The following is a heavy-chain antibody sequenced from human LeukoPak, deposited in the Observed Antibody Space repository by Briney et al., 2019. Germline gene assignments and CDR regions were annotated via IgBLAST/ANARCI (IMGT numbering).Heavy chain of an antibody. CDR2: VNPNSGDT. D-gene: IGHD5-18*01. J-gene: IGHJ4*02. V-gene: IGHV1-2*02. CDR1: GYTFTGYY. Sequence: ASVKVSCKASGYTFTGYYMHWVRQAPGQGLEWMGWVNPNSGDTNCAQKFQGRVTMTRDTSISTAYMELRRLRSDDTAVYYCAREGRVDSAVVLFDYWGQGTLVTVSS. CDR3: AREGRVDSAVVLFDY.